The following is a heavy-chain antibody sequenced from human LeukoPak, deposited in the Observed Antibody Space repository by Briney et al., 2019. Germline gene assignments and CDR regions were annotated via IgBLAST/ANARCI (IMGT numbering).Heavy chain of an antibody. Sequence: SGGSLRLSCAASGFTFSTYTMNWVRQAPGKGLECVSSISSASTYIYNADSAKGRFTISRDNAKNSLYLQMDSLRVEDTAVYYCARGQWPDYWGQGTLVTVSS. D-gene: IGHD6-19*01. J-gene: IGHJ4*02. CDR3: ARGQWPDY. CDR1: GFTFSTYT. CDR2: ISSASTYI. V-gene: IGHV3-21*01.